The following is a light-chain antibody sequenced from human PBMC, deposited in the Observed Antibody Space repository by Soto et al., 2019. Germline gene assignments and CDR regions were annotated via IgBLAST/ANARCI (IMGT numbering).Light chain of an antibody. V-gene: IGLV2-14*01. CDR3: RSYAYYNASVV. CDR2: EVS. J-gene: IGLJ2*01. CDR1: SRDVGGYNY. Sequence: QSALTQPASVSGSPGQSITISCTGTSRDVGGYNYVSWHKQHPGKAPKVIITEVSNRPSGVSNRFSGFTSGNTASLPISGLQAEEEADYYCRSYAYYNASVVYGKGTKVTVL.